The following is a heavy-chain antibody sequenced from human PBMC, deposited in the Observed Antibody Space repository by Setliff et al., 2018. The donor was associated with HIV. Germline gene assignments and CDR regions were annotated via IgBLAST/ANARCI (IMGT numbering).Heavy chain of an antibody. D-gene: IGHD3-3*01. CDR1: GGSLNDYY. CDR3: ARSKTFYDFWGGYYTHGAFKI. CDR2: INHSGST. V-gene: IGHV4-34*01. Sequence: SETLSLTCAVYGGSLNDYYWSWIRLPPGKGLEWIGEINHSGSTNYNPSLKSRVIISIDTSKNQFSLNLTSVTAADTAVYYCARSKTFYDFWGGYYTHGAFKIWGLGTMVTVS. J-gene: IGHJ3*02.